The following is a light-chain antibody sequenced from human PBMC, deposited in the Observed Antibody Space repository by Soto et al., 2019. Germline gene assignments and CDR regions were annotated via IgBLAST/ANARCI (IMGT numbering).Light chain of an antibody. CDR2: TAS. J-gene: IGKJ4*01. CDR1: QGVGSW. V-gene: IGKV1D-12*01. CDR3: QHASSFPLT. Sequence: DIQMTQSPSSVSASVGDRVTITCRASQGVGSWLAWYQQKPGKAPKLLVYTASTLQSGVPSRFRGSGSGTDFTLTISSLQPEDFATYYCQHASSFPLTFGGGTKVDIK.